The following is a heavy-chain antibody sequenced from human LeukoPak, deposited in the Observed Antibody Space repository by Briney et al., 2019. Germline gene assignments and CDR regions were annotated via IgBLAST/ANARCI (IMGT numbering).Heavy chain of an antibody. J-gene: IGHJ5*02. CDR1: GFTFSSYA. CDR2: ISGSGGST. CDR3: AKVVNDFWSGYYPFWFDP. Sequence: GGSLRLSCAASGFTFSSYAMSWVRQAPGKGLGWVSAISGSGGSTYYADSVKGRFTISRDNSKNTLYLQMNSLRAEDTAVYYCAKVVNDFWSGYYPFWFDPWGQGTLVTVSS. D-gene: IGHD3-3*01. V-gene: IGHV3-23*01.